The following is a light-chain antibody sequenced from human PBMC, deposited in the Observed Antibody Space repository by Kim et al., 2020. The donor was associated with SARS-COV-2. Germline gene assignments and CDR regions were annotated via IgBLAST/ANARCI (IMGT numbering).Light chain of an antibody. V-gene: IGLV1-51*01. CDR3: GTWDSRLSAWL. CDR2: DNI. CDR1: SSNIGDNF. J-gene: IGLJ3*02. Sequence: QSVLTQPPSVSAAPGQKVTISCSGSSSNIGDNFVSWYQKFPGTAPKLLIYDNIERPSGIPDRFSGSKSGTSATLDITGLQTGDESDYYCGTWDSRLSAWLFGGGTQLTVL.